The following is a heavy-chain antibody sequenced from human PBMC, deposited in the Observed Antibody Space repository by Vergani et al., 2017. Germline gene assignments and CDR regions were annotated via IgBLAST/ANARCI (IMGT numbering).Heavy chain of an antibody. V-gene: IGHV3-7*01. J-gene: IGHJ1*01. CDR2: IKRDGTET. D-gene: IGHD2-15*01. CDR3: ARISGGSAPYLHY. CDR1: GFTFGDYY. Sequence: EVHLEESGGGLVQPGGSLRLSCAASGFTFGDYYMAWIRLAPGKGLDWVASIKRDGTETFYVDSVKGRFTLSRDNAKTTLYLQMISLRDEDRGVYYCARISGGSAPYLHYWVQGTLVTVAS.